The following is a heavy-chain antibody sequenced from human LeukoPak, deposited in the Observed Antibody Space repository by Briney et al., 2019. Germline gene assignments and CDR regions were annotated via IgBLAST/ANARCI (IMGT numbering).Heavy chain of an antibody. CDR2: IYYSGST. CDR3: ARHVRYSYGYADS. CDR1: GGSISSSSYY. Sequence: SETLSLTCTVSGGSISSSSYYWGWIRQPPGKGLEWIGSIYYSGSTYYNPSLKSRVTISVDTSKNQFSLKVTSVTAADTAVYYCARHVRYSYGYADSWGQGTLVTVSS. V-gene: IGHV4-39*01. J-gene: IGHJ4*02. D-gene: IGHD5-18*01.